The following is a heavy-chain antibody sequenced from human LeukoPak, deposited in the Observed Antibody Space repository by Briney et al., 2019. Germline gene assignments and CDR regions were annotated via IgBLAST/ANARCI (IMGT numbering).Heavy chain of an antibody. D-gene: IGHD1-26*01. Sequence: GGSLRLSCAASRFTVSSNYMSWVRQAPGKGLEWVSEIYSDGSTYYAASVKGRFSISRDNSKNTVYLQMSSLRAEDTAIYYCARELREHGVFDIWGQGTMVTVSS. CDR3: ARELREHGVFDI. CDR2: IYSDGST. V-gene: IGHV3-53*01. CDR1: RFTVSSNY. J-gene: IGHJ3*02.